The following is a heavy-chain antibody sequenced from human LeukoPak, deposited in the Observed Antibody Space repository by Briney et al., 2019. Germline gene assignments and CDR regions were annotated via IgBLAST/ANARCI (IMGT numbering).Heavy chain of an antibody. CDR2: ISAYNGNT. D-gene: IGHD1-7*01. CDR3: ARDLTGTTDLDY. V-gene: IGHV1-18*01. CDR1: GYTFTSYG. J-gene: IGHJ4*02. Sequence: ASVQVSCKASGYTFTSYGISWVRQAPGQGLEWMGWISAYNGNTNYAQKLQGRVTMTTDTSTSTAYMELRSLRSDDTAVYYCARDLTGTTDLDYWGQGTLVTVSS.